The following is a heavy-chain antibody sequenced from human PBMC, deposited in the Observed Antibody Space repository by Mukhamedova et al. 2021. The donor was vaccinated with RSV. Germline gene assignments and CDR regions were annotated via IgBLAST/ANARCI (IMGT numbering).Heavy chain of an antibody. Sequence: IRQPPGKGLEWTGSIYYSGSTYYNPSLKSRVTISVDTSKNQFSLKLSSVTAADTAVYYCARNGLGGVVDYWGQGTLVTVSS. J-gene: IGHJ4*02. CDR2: IYYSGST. CDR3: ARNGLGGVVDY. V-gene: IGHV4-39*01. D-gene: IGHD3-16*01.